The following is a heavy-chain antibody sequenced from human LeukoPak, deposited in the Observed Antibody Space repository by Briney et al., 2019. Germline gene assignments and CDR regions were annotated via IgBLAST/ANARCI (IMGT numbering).Heavy chain of an antibody. Sequence: GGSLRLSCAASGFTFSSYAMSWVRQAPGQGLEWGSAISGSGGSTYYAASVKGRFTISRDNSKNTLYLQMNSLRAEDTAVYYCANSRYSGSYYASPIDYWGQGTLVTVSS. D-gene: IGHD1-26*01. V-gene: IGHV3-23*01. J-gene: IGHJ4*02. CDR2: ISGSGGST. CDR3: ANSRYSGSYYASPIDY. CDR1: GFTFSSYA.